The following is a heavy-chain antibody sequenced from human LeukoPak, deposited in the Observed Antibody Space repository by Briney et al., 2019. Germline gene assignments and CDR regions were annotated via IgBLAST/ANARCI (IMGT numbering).Heavy chain of an antibody. J-gene: IGHJ4*02. CDR1: GGSISSYY. CDR2: IYTSGST. V-gene: IGHV4-4*09. CDR3: ARLATYYYDSSGYYWFDY. D-gene: IGHD3-22*01. Sequence: SETLSLTCTVSGGSISSYYWSWIRQPPGKGLEWIGYIYTSGSTDYNISLKSRVNISVDTSTNQFSLKLSSVTAADTAVYYCARLATYYYDSSGYYWFDYWGQGTLVTVSS.